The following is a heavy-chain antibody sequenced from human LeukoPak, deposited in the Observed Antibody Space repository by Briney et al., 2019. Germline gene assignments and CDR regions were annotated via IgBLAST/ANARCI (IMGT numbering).Heavy chain of an antibody. V-gene: IGHV1-46*01. CDR2: INPGGGST. CDR1: GYTFTNYY. CDR3: ARDPSGRWQRFDY. Sequence: ASVKVSCKASGYTFTNYYMHWVRQAPGQGLEWMGVINPGGGSTTYSQRFQGRVTMTRDTSTSTVYTEMSSLKSEDTAVYYCARDPSGRWQRFDYWGQGTLVTVSS. D-gene: IGHD1-26*01. J-gene: IGHJ4*02.